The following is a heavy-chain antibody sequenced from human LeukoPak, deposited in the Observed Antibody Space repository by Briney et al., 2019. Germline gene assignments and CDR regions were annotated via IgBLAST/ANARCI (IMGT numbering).Heavy chain of an antibody. CDR2: MNPNSGNT. V-gene: IGHV1-8*03. J-gene: IGHJ4*02. Sequence: ASVKVSCKASGYTFTSYDINWVRQAPGQGLEWMGWMNPNSGNTGYAQKFQGRVTITRNTSISTAYMELSSLRSENTAVYYCARAVGYSYGLDYWGQGTLVTVSS. D-gene: IGHD5-18*01. CDR3: ARAVGYSYGLDY. CDR1: GYTFTSYD.